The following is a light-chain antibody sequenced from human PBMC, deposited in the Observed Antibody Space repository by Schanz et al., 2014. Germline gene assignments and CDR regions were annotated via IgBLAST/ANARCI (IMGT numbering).Light chain of an antibody. Sequence: EIVLTQSPATLSVSPGQRGTLSCRASQSISTNLAWYQQKPGQAPRLLIYGASSRASGIPDRFSGSGSGTDFTLTISSLEPEDFATYYCQQSYSTSYTFGQGTKLEIK. CDR3: QQSYSTSYT. CDR1: QSISTN. V-gene: IGKV3-11*01. CDR2: GAS. J-gene: IGKJ2*01.